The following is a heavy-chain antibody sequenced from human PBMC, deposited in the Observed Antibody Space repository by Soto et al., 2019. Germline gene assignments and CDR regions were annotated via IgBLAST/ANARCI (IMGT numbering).Heavy chain of an antibody. D-gene: IGHD6-13*01. CDR2: ISGSGGST. J-gene: IGHJ4*02. CDR1: GFTFSSYA. V-gene: IGHV3-23*01. Sequence: PGGSLRLSCAASGFTFSSYAMSWVRQAPGKGLEWVSAISGSGGSTYCADSVKGRFTISRDNSKNTLYLQMNSLRAEDTAVYYCAKGELYSSILVPDSIFDYWGQGTLVTVSS. CDR3: AKGELYSSILVPDSIFDY.